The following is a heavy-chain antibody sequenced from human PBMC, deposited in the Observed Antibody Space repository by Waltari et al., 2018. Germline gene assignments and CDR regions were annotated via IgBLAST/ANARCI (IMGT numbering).Heavy chain of an antibody. J-gene: IGHJ5*02. Sequence: QVQLVQSGSELKKPGASVKVSCKASGYTFTSYAMNWVRQAPGQGLEWMGWIKTNTGNPRYAKGFTGRFVFSLDTSVSTAYLQISSLKAEDTAVYYCAKNYDYVWGSYPESTFDPWGQGTLVTVSS. CDR2: IKTNTGNP. V-gene: IGHV7-4-1*02. CDR1: GYTFTSYA. D-gene: IGHD3-16*02. CDR3: AKNYDYVWGSYPESTFDP.